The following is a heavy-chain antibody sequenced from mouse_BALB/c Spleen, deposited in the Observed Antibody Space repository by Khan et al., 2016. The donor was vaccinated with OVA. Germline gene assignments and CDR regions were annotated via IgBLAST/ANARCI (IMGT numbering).Heavy chain of an antibody. D-gene: IGHD2-14*01. CDR1: GYTFTDYS. Sequence: QIQLVQSGPELKKPGETVKISCKASGYTFTDYSMHWVKQAPGKGLKWMGWINTETGEPTYADDFKGRFAFSLENSASTAYLQMNNLKNEDTATYCGARDRYYYFDYWGQGTTLTVSS. CDR3: ARDRYYYFDY. V-gene: IGHV9-2-1*01. J-gene: IGHJ2*01. CDR2: INTETGEP.